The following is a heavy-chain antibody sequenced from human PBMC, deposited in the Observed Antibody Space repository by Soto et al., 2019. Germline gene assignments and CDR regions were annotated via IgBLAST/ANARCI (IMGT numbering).Heavy chain of an antibody. Sequence: GGSLRLSCAASGFTFSSYAMSWVRQAPGKGLEWVSAISGSGGSTYYADSVKGRFTISRDNSKNTLDLQMNSLRAEDTAVYYCAKGNYCSSTSCYALSSVYYYYYYMDVWGKGTTVTVSS. J-gene: IGHJ6*03. V-gene: IGHV3-23*01. CDR1: GFTFSSYA. CDR2: ISGSGGST. CDR3: AKGNYCSSTSCYALSSVYYYYYYMDV. D-gene: IGHD2-2*01.